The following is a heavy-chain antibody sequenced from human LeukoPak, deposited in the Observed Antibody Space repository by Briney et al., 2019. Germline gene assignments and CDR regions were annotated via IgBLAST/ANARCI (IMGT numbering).Heavy chain of an antibody. D-gene: IGHD3-22*01. CDR1: GFTFSDYW. Sequence: GGSLRLSCAASGFTFSDYWMHWVRQAPGKGLVWVSRISDGGSTTTYADSVKGRFTISRDNAKNTLYLQMNGLRAEDTAVYYCSRSAYYDGSGNYYDYWGQGTLVTVSS. CDR2: ISDGGSTT. J-gene: IGHJ4*02. V-gene: IGHV3-74*01. CDR3: SRSAYYDGSGNYYDY.